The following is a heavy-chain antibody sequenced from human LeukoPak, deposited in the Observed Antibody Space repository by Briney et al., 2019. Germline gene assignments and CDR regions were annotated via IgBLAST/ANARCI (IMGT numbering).Heavy chain of an antibody. CDR2: ISAYNGNT. CDR3: AKDPPALGYCSGGSCYDY. CDR1: GYTFTSYG. J-gene: IGHJ4*02. V-gene: IGHV1-18*01. Sequence: GASVKVSCKASGYTFTSYGISWVRQAPGQGLEWMGWISAYNGNTNYAQKLQGRVTMTTDTSTSTAYMELRSLRSDDTAVYYCAKDPPALGYCSGGSCYDYWGQGTLVTVSS. D-gene: IGHD2-15*01.